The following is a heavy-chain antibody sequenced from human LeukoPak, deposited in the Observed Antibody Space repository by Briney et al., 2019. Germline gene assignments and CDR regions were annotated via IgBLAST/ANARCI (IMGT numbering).Heavy chain of an antibody. V-gene: IGHV1-69*13. J-gene: IGHJ4*02. CDR2: IIPIFGTA. D-gene: IGHD3-10*01. Sequence: ASVKVSCKASGGTFSSYAISWVRQAPGQGLEWMGRIIPIFGTANYAQKFQGRVMITADESTSTAYMELSSLRSEDTAVYYCARDYYGSGSYYKPFDYWGQGTLVTVSS. CDR1: GGTFSSYA. CDR3: ARDYYGSGSYYKPFDY.